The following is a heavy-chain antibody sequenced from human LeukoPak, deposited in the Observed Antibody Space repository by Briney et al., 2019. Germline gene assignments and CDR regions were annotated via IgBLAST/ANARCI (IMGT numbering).Heavy chain of an antibody. J-gene: IGHJ3*02. CDR2: IRSGGQTA. CDR3: VRHRGAWTVHDAFAM. Sequence: GGSLRLACDGYGLISSSFRVDWVRPAPGRGLGWLSYIRSGGQTAYYADSVKGRLTISRDKAKTSLFLQLNSLRAGDTAVYYCVRHRGAWTVHDAFAMWGQGTMVTVAS. V-gene: IGHV3-48*01. D-gene: IGHD4-11*01. CDR1: GLISSSFR.